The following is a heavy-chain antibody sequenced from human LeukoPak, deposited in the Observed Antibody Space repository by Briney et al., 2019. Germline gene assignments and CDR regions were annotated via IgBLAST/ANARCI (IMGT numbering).Heavy chain of an antibody. V-gene: IGHV4-4*07. Sequence: SETLSLTCTVSGDSISTYYWSWIRQPAGKGLEWIGRIFTSGSTNYNPSLKSRVTMSLDTSKNQFFLKLSSVTAADTAVYYCARKALPGNWFDPWGQGALVTVSS. J-gene: IGHJ5*02. CDR3: ARKALPGNWFDP. CDR1: GDSISTYY. CDR2: IFTSGST.